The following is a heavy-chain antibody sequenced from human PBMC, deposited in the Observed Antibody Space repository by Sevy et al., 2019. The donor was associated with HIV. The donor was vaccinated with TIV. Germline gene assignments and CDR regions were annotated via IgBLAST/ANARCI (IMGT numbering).Heavy chain of an antibody. J-gene: IGHJ4*02. CDR3: ASTRECHSDNSGYFDY. CDR1: GHTLTELP. V-gene: IGHV1-24*01. CDR2: FDPEDGER. D-gene: IGHD3-22*01. Sequence: AAVKVSCKFSGHTLTELPIHWVRQAPGKRLEWMGRFDPEDGERIYAQKFQGRVTMTEDTSTDTAYMELSSLRSEDTALYYCASTRECHSDNSGYFDYWGQGTAVTVSS.